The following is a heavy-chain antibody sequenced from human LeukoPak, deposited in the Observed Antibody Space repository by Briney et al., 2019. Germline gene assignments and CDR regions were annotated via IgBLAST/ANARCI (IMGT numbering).Heavy chain of an antibody. CDR1: GFTFNAFG. Sequence: PGGSLRLSCAASGFTFNAFGMHWVRQVPGKGREWVAFMRYGEGDTYYRDSVRGRFAISRDNAKNTLYLQMNSLRPEDTAIYYCAKDWIGDWTNYFDPWGQGTQVTVSS. V-gene: IGHV3-30*02. CDR3: AKDWIGDWTNYFDP. D-gene: IGHD1/OR15-1a*01. J-gene: IGHJ5*02. CDR2: MRYGEGDT.